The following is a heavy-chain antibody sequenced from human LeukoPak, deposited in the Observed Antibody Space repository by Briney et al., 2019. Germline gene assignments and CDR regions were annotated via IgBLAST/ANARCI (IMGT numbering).Heavy chain of an antibody. CDR1: GYTFTGYY. D-gene: IGHD5-18*01. J-gene: IGHJ4*02. V-gene: IGHV1-2*02. CDR2: INPNSGGT. CDR3: AREDTAMVTFDY. Sequence: ASVKVSCKASGYTFTGYYMHWVRQAPGQGLEWMGWINPNSGGTNYAQKFQGRVTMTRDTSISTAYMELSRLRSDDTAVYYCAREDTAMVTFDYWDQGTLVTVSS.